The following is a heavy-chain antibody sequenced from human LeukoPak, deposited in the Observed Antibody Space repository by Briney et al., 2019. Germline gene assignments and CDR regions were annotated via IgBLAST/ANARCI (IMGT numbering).Heavy chain of an antibody. V-gene: IGHV4-39*07. Sequence: SETLSLTCTVSGGSISSSSYYWGWIRQPPGKGLEWIGSIYYSGSTYYNPSLKSRVTISVDTSKNQFSLKLSSVTAADTAVYYCASDPKLHHSQALLDYGMDVWGQGTTVTVSS. CDR2: IYYSGST. CDR3: ASDPKLHHSQALLDYGMDV. D-gene: IGHD2/OR15-2a*01. J-gene: IGHJ6*02. CDR1: GGSISSSSYY.